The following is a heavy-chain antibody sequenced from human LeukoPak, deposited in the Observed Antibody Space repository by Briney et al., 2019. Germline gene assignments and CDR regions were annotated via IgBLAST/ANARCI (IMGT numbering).Heavy chain of an antibody. CDR2: IKSKTDGETT. Sequence: GGSLRLSCAASGFTFNKAWMSWVRQAPGKGLEWVGRIKSKTDGETTDYAAPVKGRFTISRDESKNTLFLQMNSLKIEDTAVYFCITDGNTMAGHFDYWGQGTLVTVSS. CDR3: ITDGNTMAGHFDY. CDR1: GFTFNKAW. J-gene: IGHJ4*02. D-gene: IGHD6-19*01. V-gene: IGHV3-15*01.